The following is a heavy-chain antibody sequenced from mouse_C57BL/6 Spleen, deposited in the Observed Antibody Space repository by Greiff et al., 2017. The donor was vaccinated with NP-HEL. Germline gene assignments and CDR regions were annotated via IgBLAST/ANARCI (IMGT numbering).Heavy chain of an antibody. Sequence: VQLQQSGAELVKPGASVKISCKASGYAFSSYWMNWVKQRPGKGLEWIGQIYPGDGDTNYNGKFKGKATLTADKSSSTAYMQLSSLTSEDSAVYFCARVGLGDGYDGYYFDYWGQGTTLTVSS. D-gene: IGHD2-2*01. CDR3: ARVGLGDGYDGYYFDY. V-gene: IGHV1-80*01. CDR2: IYPGDGDT. J-gene: IGHJ2*01. CDR1: GYAFSSYW.